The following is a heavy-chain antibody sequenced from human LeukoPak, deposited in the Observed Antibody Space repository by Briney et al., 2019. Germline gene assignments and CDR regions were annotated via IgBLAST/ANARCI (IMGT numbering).Heavy chain of an antibody. CDR2: INHSGST. CDR1: GGSFSGYY. CDR3: ARGWWSDLVRGVPSFVWDY. V-gene: IGHV4-34*01. D-gene: IGHD3-10*01. Sequence: SETLSLTCAVYGGSFSGYYWSWIRQPPGKGLEWIGEINHSGSTNYNPSLKSRVTISVDTSKNQFSLKLSSVTAAGTAVYYCARGWWSDLVRGVPSFVWDYWGQGTLVTVSS. J-gene: IGHJ4*02.